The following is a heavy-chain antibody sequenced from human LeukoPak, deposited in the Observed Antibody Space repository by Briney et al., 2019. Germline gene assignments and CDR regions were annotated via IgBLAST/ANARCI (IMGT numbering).Heavy chain of an antibody. J-gene: IGHJ4*02. CDR3: ARGRSLLGVPAANIPFDY. CDR2: INPIDGST. CDR1: GYTFTSYY. D-gene: IGHD2-2*01. Sequence: GASGKLSCKASGYTFTSYYMHWVRQAPGQGLEWMGVINPIDGSTSYAQKFQGKGSMTRDTSTSTVYMELSSLRSEDTAVYYCARGRSLLGVPAANIPFDYWGQGTLVTVSS. V-gene: IGHV1-46*01.